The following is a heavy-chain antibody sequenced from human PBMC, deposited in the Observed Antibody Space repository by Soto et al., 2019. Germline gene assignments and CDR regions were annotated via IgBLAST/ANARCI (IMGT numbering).Heavy chain of an antibody. V-gene: IGHV4-59*01. J-gene: IGHJ4*02. CDR1: GDSMRGYY. Sequence: PSETLSLTCPFSGDSMRGYYWSWLRQPPGKGLEWIGYIYYSGSTTYNPSLRSRVTMSVDTSKNQFSLRLSSVTAADTAVYYCARAKSNYQTFDHWGQGSQVTVSS. D-gene: IGHD4-4*01. CDR3: ARAKSNYQTFDH. CDR2: IYYSGST.